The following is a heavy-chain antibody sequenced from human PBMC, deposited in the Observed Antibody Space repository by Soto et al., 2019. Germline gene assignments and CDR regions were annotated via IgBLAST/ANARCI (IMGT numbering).Heavy chain of an antibody. Sequence: QVQLVQSGAEVKKPGSSVKVSCKASGGTFSSYTISWVRQAPGQGLEWMGRIIPILGIANYAQKFQGRVTITADKTHNPAYMELSSPRSEDTAVYYCAREVPYGMDVWGQGTTVTVSS. CDR2: IIPILGIA. V-gene: IGHV1-69*08. CDR1: GGTFSSYT. J-gene: IGHJ6*02. CDR3: AREVPYGMDV.